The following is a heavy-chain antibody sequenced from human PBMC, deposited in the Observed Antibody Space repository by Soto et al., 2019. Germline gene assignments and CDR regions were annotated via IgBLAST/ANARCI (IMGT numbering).Heavy chain of an antibody. D-gene: IGHD5-18*01. V-gene: IGHV3-30*03. CDR3: ARDSVDTAMVRFDY. CDR2: ISYDGSNK. Sequence: PGGSLRLSCAASGFTFSNYGMHWVRQAPGKGLEWVAVISYDGSNKYYADSVKGRFTISRDNSKNTLYLQMNSLRAEDTAVYYCARDSVDTAMVRFDYSGQGIRVTVSS. J-gene: IGHJ4*02. CDR1: GFTFSNYG.